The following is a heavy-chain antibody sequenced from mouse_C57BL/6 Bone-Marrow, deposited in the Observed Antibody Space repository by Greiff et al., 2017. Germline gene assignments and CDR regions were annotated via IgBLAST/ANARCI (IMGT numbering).Heavy chain of an antibody. CDR3: ARTITTVRFDY. CDR1: GYTFTSYG. Sequence: QVQLKQSGAELARPGASVKLSCKASGYTFTSYGISWVKQRTGQGLEWIGEIYPRSGNTYYNEKFKGKATLTADKSSSTAYMELRSLTSEDAAVYFCARTITTVRFDYWGQGTTLTVSS. J-gene: IGHJ2*01. V-gene: IGHV1-81*01. CDR2: IYPRSGNT. D-gene: IGHD1-1*01.